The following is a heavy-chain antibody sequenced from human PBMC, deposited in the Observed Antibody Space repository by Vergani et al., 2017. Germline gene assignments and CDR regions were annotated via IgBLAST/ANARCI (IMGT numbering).Heavy chain of an antibody. CDR1: GVSISSDNW. CDR3: ARRRGMGAAADIGFDY. Sequence: QVQLQQWGPGLVTPSGTLSLTCAVYGVSISSDNWWNLVRQAPGKGLQWIGEIHRSRSTNYNPSLRRRVTISLDKSKNQFSLKLSSVTAADTAVYYCARRRGMGAAADIGFDYWGQGTLVTVSS. J-gene: IGHJ4*02. D-gene: IGHD6-13*01. CDR2: IHRSRST. V-gene: IGHV4-4*02.